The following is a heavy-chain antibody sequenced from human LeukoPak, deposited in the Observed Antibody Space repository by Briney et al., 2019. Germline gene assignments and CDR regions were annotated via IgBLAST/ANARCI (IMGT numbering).Heavy chain of an antibody. CDR2: IYYSGST. CDR1: GGSISSYY. Sequence: TSETLSLTCTVSGGSISSYYWSWIRQPPGKGLEWIGYIYYSGSTNYNPSLKSRVTISVDTSKNQFSLKLSSVTAAYTAVYYCARQGGGFWYFDLWGRGTLVTVSS. D-gene: IGHD6-25*01. CDR3: ARQGGGFWYFDL. J-gene: IGHJ2*01. V-gene: IGHV4-59*08.